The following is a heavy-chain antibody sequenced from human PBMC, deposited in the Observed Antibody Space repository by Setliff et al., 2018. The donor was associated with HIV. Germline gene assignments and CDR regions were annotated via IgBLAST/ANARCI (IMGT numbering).Heavy chain of an antibody. V-gene: IGHV1-18*01. J-gene: IGHJ4*02. D-gene: IGHD3-22*01. CDR1: GYTFTSYG. Sequence: GASVKVSCKASGYTFTSYGISWVRQAPGQGLEWMGWISAYNGNTNYAQKLQGRVTMTTDTSTSTAYMELRSLRSDDTAAYYCARYDSSDYLPGEYQYWGQGTLVTVS. CDR3: ARYDSSDYLPGEYQY. CDR2: ISAYNGNT.